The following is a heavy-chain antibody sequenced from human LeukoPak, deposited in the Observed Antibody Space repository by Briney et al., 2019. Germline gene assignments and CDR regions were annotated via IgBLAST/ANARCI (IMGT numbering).Heavy chain of an antibody. J-gene: IGHJ4*02. Sequence: VASVKVSCKASGYTFTSYGISWVRQAPGQGLEWMGWISAYNGNTNYAQKLQGRVTMTTDTSTSTACMELRSLRSDDTAVYYCARDLTGGGYDSSGGLLDYWGQGTLVTVSS. D-gene: IGHD5-12*01. CDR3: ARDLTGGGYDSSGGLLDY. V-gene: IGHV1-18*01. CDR1: GYTFTSYG. CDR2: ISAYNGNT.